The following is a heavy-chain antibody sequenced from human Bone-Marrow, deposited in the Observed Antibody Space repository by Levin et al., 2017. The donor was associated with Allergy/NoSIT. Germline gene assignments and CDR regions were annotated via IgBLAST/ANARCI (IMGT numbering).Heavy chain of an antibody. CDR1: GGSFSGYY. CDR2: IDHSGST. V-gene: IGHV4-34*01. J-gene: IGHJ5*02. D-gene: IGHD6-13*01. CDR3: ARGGIIATGISNWFDP. Sequence: ASETLSLTCAVYGGSFSGYYWSWMRQPPGKGLEWIGKIDHSGSTNYNPSLKSRVTISVDTSKNQFSLRLSSVTAADTAVYYCARGGIIATGISNWFDPWGQGTLVTASS.